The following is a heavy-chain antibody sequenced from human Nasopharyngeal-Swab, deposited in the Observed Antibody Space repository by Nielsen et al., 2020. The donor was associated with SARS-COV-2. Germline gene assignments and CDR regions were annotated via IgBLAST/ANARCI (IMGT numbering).Heavy chain of an antibody. Sequence: SETLSLTRTVSGGSISSYYWSWIRQPPGKGLEWIGYIYYSGSTNYNPSLKSRVTISVDTSKNQFSLKLSSVTAADTAVYYCARGSFWYDSSGYPAEGDAFDIWGQGTMVTVSS. J-gene: IGHJ3*02. CDR2: IYYSGST. CDR3: ARGSFWYDSSGYPAEGDAFDI. V-gene: IGHV4-59*01. CDR1: GGSISSYY. D-gene: IGHD3-22*01.